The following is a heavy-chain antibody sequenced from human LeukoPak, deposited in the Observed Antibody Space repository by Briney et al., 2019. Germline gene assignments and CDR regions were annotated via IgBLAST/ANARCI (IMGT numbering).Heavy chain of an antibody. J-gene: IGHJ4*02. D-gene: IGHD3-22*01. Sequence: WGYLRLSCAASRFTFSDYYMSWIRQAPGKGLEWVSYISRSGSTIYYADSVKGRFTISRDNAKNSLYLQMNSLRAEDTAVYYCGRDPRERNYYDSSGYSFYFDCWRQGTLVTVSS. V-gene: IGHV3-11*04. CDR2: ISRSGSTI. CDR3: GRDPRERNYYDSSGYSFYFDC. CDR1: RFTFSDYY.